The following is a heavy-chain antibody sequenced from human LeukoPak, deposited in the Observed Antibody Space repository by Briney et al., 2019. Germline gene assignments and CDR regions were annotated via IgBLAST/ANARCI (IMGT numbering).Heavy chain of an antibody. CDR2: VYYSGST. CDR3: ARVREEWLLYYAFDI. V-gene: IGHV4-39*07. J-gene: IGHJ3*02. Sequence: PSETLSLTCTVSGDSISSSRYYWGWIRQPPGKGLEWIGSVYYSGSTYYNPSLKSRVTISVDTSKNQFSLKLSSVTAADTAVYYCARVREEWLLYYAFDIWGQGTMVPVSS. CDR1: GDSISSSRYY. D-gene: IGHD3-3*01.